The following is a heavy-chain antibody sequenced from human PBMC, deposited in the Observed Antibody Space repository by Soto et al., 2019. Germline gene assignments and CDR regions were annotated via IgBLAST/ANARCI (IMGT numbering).Heavy chain of an antibody. D-gene: IGHD6-19*01. Sequence: SQTLSLTCVISGDSVSSTSATWNWIRQSPSRGLEWLGRTYYRSKWYNDYAVSVKSRISVNPDTTKNQFSLQLNSVTPEDTAVNHCVRDGDSSGTPSIFFDYWGQGTPVTVSS. J-gene: IGHJ4*02. CDR2: TYYRSKWYN. V-gene: IGHV6-1*01. CDR1: GDSVSSTSAT. CDR3: VRDGDSSGTPSIFFDY.